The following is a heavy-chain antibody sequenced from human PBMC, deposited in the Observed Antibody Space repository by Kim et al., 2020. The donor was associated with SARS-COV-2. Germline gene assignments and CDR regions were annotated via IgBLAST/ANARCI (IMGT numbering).Heavy chain of an antibody. Sequence: SETLSLTCTVSGGSISSSSYYWGWIRQPPGKGLEWIGSIYYSGSTYYNPSLKSRVTISVDTSKNQFSLKLSSVTAADTAVYYCARRGGPAAIGPPLPFDYWGQGTLVTVSS. CDR1: GGSISSSSYY. V-gene: IGHV4-39*01. J-gene: IGHJ4*02. CDR3: ARRGGPAAIGPPLPFDY. CDR2: IYYSGST. D-gene: IGHD2-2*01.